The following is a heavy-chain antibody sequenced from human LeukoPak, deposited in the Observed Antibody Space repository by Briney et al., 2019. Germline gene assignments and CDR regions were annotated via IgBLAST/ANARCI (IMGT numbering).Heavy chain of an antibody. CDR2: IKQDGSER. Sequence: GGSLRLSCVASGFTFSSRDWMTWVRQAPGKGLEWVATIKQDGSERYYVDSVKGRFTISRDNAQNSLSLQMNSLRPEDTALYYCASLKIRRIGNAFDIWGQGTMVTVSS. J-gene: IGHJ3*02. V-gene: IGHV3-7*01. D-gene: IGHD1-1*01. CDR1: GFTFSSRDW. CDR3: ASLKIRRIGNAFDI.